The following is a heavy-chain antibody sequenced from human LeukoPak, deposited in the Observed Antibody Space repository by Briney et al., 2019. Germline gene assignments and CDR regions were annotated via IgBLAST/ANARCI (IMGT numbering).Heavy chain of an antibody. CDR3: ARGRPVATRLKGYYFDY. J-gene: IGHJ4*02. Sequence: PSETLSLTCAVYGGSFSGYYWSWIRQPPGKGLEWIGEINHSGSTHYNPSLKSRVTISVDTSKNQFSLKLSSVTAADTAVYYCARGRPVATRLKGYYFDYWGQGTLVTVSS. D-gene: IGHD5-12*01. CDR1: GGSFSGYY. CDR2: INHSGST. V-gene: IGHV4-34*01.